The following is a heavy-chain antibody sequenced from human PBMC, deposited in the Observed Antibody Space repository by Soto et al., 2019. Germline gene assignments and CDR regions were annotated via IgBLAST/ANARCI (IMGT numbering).Heavy chain of an antibody. D-gene: IGHD6-19*01. CDR3: ARDQGRTVTRGDWFDP. CDR1: GFMFSTYA. V-gene: IGHV3-30-3*01. CDR2: ISYDGSDI. J-gene: IGHJ5*02. Sequence: QVQLVESGGGLVKPGGSLRLSCEASGFMFSTYAMHWVRQAPGKGLEWVAVISYDGSDIYYGDSGKGRFTISRDNSRNTLYLEMNSLQTEDTAVFYCARDQGRTVTRGDWFDPWGQGTLVTVSS.